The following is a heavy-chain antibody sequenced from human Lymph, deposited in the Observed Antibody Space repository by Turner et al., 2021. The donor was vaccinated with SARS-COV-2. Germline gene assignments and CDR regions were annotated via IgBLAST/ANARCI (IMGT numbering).Heavy chain of an antibody. J-gene: IGHJ3*02. V-gene: IGHV1-69*10. CDR1: GGPFSTYA. CDR3: ARRHCGTYDAFYI. D-gene: IGHD1-26*01. CDR2: IMPILGIA. Sequence: QVQLVQSGAEVKKPGSSVKVSCKASGGPFSTYAISWVRQAPGQGLEWRGGIMPILGIANDAQKFQGRVTITADKSTSTAYMELSSLRSEDTAVYHCARRHCGTYDAFYIWGQGTMVTVSS.